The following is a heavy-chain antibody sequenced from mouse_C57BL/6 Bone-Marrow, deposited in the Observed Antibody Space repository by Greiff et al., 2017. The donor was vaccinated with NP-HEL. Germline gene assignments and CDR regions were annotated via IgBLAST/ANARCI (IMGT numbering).Heavy chain of an antibody. J-gene: IGHJ3*01. Sequence: EVQLQQSGPVLVKPGASVKMSCKASGYTFTDYYMNWVKQSHGKSLEWIGVINPYNGGTSYNQKFKGKATLTVDKSSSTAYMELNSLTSEDSAVYYCASLDDYAWFAYWGQGTLVTVSA. CDR3: ASLDDYAWFAY. CDR2: INPYNGGT. D-gene: IGHD2-4*01. V-gene: IGHV1-19*01. CDR1: GYTFTDYY.